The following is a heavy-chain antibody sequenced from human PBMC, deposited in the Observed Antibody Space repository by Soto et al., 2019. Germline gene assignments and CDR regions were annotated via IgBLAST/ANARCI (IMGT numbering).Heavy chain of an antibody. CDR2: IIPIFGTA. CDR3: ARGSKWYYYDSSGYYLPFDY. J-gene: IGHJ4*02. D-gene: IGHD3-22*01. V-gene: IGHV1-69*13. CDR1: GGTFSSYA. Sequence: GASVKVSCKASGGTFSSYAISWVRQAPGQGLEWMGGIIPIFGTANYAQKFQGRVTITADESTSTAYMELSSLRSEDTAVYYCARGSKWYYYDSSGYYLPFDYWGQGTLVTVSS.